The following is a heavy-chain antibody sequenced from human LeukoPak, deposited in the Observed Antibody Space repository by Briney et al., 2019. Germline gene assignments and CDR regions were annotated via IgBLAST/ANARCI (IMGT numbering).Heavy chain of an antibody. CDR1: GYTFTSYG. V-gene: IGHV1-18*01. CDR2: ISAYNGNT. D-gene: IGHD2-15*01. J-gene: IGHJ1*01. CDR3: ARASYCSGGSCYVEYFQH. Sequence: GASVTVSCKASGYTFTSYGISWVRQAPGQGLEWMGWISAYNGNTNYAQKLQGRVTMTTDTSTSTAYMELRSLRSDDTAVYYCARASYCSGGSCYVEYFQHWGQGTLVTVSS.